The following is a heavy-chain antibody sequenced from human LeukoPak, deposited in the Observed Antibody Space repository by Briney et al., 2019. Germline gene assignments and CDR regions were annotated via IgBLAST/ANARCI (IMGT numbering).Heavy chain of an antibody. CDR1: GGTFSSYA. CDR2: IIPIFGTA. V-gene: IGHV1-69*05. Sequence: GASVEVSCKASGGTFSSYAISWVRQAPGQGLEWMGGIIPIFGTANYAQKFQGRVTITTDESTSTAYMELSSLRSEDTAVYYCARSWIQLWLSSGFDYWGQGTLVTVSS. J-gene: IGHJ4*02. CDR3: ARSWIQLWLSSGFDY. D-gene: IGHD5-18*01.